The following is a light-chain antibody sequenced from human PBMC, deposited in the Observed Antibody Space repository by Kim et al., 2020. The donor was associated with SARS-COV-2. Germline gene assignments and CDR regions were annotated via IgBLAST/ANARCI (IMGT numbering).Light chain of an antibody. J-gene: IGKJ1*01. CDR2: LSS. CDR3: MQGLQIPRT. CDR1: QSLLHYNGYNH. Sequence: EIVMTQSPLSLSVTPGESASISCRSSQSLLHYNGYNHLEWYVQKPGQPPQVLFYLSSNRASGVPDRFSGSGSGTDFTLKISRVEAEDVGIYYCMQGLQIPRTFGQGTKVDIK. V-gene: IGKV2-28*01.